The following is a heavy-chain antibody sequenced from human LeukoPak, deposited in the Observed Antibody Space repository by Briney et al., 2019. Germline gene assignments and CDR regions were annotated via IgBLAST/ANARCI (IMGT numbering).Heavy chain of an antibody. CDR3: ARASRDY. Sequence: GGSLRLSCAASGFTFSNYWLSGGRQAPGKGLEWVANIKQDGSEKDYVDSVKGRFTISRDNAKNTLYLQMNSLRAEDTAVYYCARASRDYWGQGTLVSVFS. CDR2: IKQDGSEK. CDR1: GFTFSNYW. J-gene: IGHJ4*02. V-gene: IGHV3-7*01.